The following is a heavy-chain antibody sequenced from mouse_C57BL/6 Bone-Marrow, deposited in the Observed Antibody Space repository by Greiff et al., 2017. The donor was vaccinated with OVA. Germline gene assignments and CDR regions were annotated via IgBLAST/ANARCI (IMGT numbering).Heavy chain of an antibody. CDR2: ISDGGGYT. Sequence: EVKLMESGGGLVKPGGSLKLSCAASGFTFSSYAMSWVRQTPEKRLEWVATISDGGGYTYYPDNVKGRFTISRDNSNNNLYLQMRHLKSEDTAMYYCARDWASFTTVVATPCAYWGQGILVTVSA. D-gene: IGHD1-1*01. V-gene: IGHV5-4*01. J-gene: IGHJ3*01. CDR1: GFTFSSYA. CDR3: ARDWASFTTVVATPCAY.